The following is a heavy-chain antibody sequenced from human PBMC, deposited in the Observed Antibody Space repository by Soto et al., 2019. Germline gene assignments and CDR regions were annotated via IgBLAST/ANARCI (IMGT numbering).Heavy chain of an antibody. Sequence: QVQLVQSGAEVKKPGSSVKVSCKASGGTFSSYAISWVRQAPGQGLEWMGGIIPIFGTANYAQKFQGRVTITADESTSTAYMERSSLRSEDTAVYYCARSGYCSGGSCYSEDYFDYWGQGTLVTVSS. CDR2: IIPIFGTA. V-gene: IGHV1-69*12. J-gene: IGHJ4*02. CDR1: GGTFSSYA. CDR3: ARSGYCSGGSCYSEDYFDY. D-gene: IGHD2-15*01.